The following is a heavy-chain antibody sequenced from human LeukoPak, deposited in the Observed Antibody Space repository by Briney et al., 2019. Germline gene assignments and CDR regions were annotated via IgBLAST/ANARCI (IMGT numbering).Heavy chain of an antibody. J-gene: IGHJ4*02. V-gene: IGHV3-7*01. CDR2: IKQDGGET. CDR3: TRDGDTSGYSD. D-gene: IGHD3-22*01. Sequence: PGGSLRLSCAASGFTFSDYYMGWVREGPGKGREWVASIKQDGGETYYVDSVKGRFTISRDNSKNSLYLQMNSLRAEDTAVYYCTRDGDTSGYSDWGQGTLVTVSS. CDR1: GFTFSDYY.